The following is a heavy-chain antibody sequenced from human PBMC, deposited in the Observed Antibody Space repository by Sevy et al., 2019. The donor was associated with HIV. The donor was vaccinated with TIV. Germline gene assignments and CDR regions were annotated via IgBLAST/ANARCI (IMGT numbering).Heavy chain of an antibody. CDR2: VYSSGRT. J-gene: IGHJ6*02. Sequence: SETLSLTCTVSGDSISSGNHWWSWIRQPAGKGLEWIGRVYSSGRTMYNSSLKGRVTMSVDTSKNQFSLMVSSLIAADTAIYYSARDGITTDYDHGMDVWGQGTTVTASS. D-gene: IGHD3-16*01. CDR3: ARDGITTDYDHGMDV. V-gene: IGHV4-61*02. CDR1: GDSISSGNHW.